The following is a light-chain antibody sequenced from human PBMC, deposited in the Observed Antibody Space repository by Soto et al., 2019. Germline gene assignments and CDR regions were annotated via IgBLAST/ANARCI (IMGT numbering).Light chain of an antibody. V-gene: IGKV1-39*01. Sequence: DIQMTQSPSSLSASVGDRVTITCRTSQRISDYLTWYQQKPGKAPTLLIYTASNLQSGVPSRFSGSGSGTHFTLTISSLQPEDFATYYCQQHYNTPRTFGQGTKVDIK. CDR1: QRISDY. CDR3: QQHYNTPRT. J-gene: IGKJ1*01. CDR2: TAS.